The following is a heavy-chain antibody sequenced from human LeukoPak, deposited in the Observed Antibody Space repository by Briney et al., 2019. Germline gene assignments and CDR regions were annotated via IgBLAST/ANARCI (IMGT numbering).Heavy chain of an antibody. CDR2: IWYDGSNK. J-gene: IGHJ5*02. CDR1: GFTFSSYG. V-gene: IGHV3-33*01. Sequence: GGSLRLSCAASGFTFSSYGMHWVRQAPGKGLEWVAVIWYDGSNKYYADSVKGRFTISRDNSKNTLYLQMNSLRAEDTAVYYCTRRYCSGGSCYSFRGDWFDPWGQGTLVTVSS. CDR3: TRRYCSGGSCYSFRGDWFDP. D-gene: IGHD2-15*01.